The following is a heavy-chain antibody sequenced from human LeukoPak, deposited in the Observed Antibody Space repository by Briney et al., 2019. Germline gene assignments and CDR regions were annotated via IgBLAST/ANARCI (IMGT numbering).Heavy chain of an antibody. CDR3: ARSGGNSDAYYYYGMDV. CDR2: IYYSGST. Sequence: PSETLSLTCTVSGGSISGGGYYWSWIRQHPGKGLEWIGYIYYSGSTYYNPSLKSRVTISVDTSKNQFSLKLSSVTAADTAVYYCARSGGNSDAYYYYGMDVWGQGTTVTVSS. J-gene: IGHJ6*02. D-gene: IGHD4-23*01. V-gene: IGHV4-31*03. CDR1: GGSISGGGYY.